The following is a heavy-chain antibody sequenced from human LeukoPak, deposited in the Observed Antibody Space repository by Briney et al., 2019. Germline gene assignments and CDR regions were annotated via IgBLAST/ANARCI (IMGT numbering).Heavy chain of an antibody. D-gene: IGHD4-17*01. Sequence: ASVKVSCKASGGTFSIYAISWVRQAPGQGLEWMGGIIPIFGTANYAQKFQGRVTITADKSTSTAYMELSSLRSEDTAVYYCARVGDYANYYYYMDVWGKGTTVTVSS. CDR1: GGTFSIYA. CDR3: ARVGDYANYYYYMDV. V-gene: IGHV1-69*06. CDR2: IIPIFGTA. J-gene: IGHJ6*03.